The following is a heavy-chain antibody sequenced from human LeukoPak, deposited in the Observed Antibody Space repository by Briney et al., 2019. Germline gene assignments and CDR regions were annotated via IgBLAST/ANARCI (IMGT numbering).Heavy chain of an antibody. CDR2: LYMSGST. CDR1: GGSISSYY. V-gene: IGHV4-4*07. J-gene: IGHJ5*02. CDR3: ARDWDELRSFDWFNWFDP. Sequence: SETLSLTCTVSGGSISSYYWSWIRQPAGKGLEWIGRLYMSGSTNYNPSLKSRVTMSLDTSKNQFSLRLSSVTAADTAVYYCARDWDELRSFDWFNWFDPWGQGTLVTVSS. D-gene: IGHD3-9*01.